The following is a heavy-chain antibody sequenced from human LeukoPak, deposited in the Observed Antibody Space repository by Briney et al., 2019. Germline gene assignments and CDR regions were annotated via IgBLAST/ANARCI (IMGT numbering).Heavy chain of an antibody. V-gene: IGHV3-21*01. CDR1: GFTFSSYS. CDR3: ARGSGGDILTGYYLPIINWFDP. J-gene: IGHJ5*02. D-gene: IGHD3-9*01. Sequence: GGSLRLSCAASGFTFSSYSMNWVRQAPGKGLEWVSSISSSSSYIYYADSVKGRFTISRDNAKNSLYLQMNSLRAEDTAVYYCARGSGGDILTGYYLPIINWFDPWGQGTLVTVSS. CDR2: ISSSSSYI.